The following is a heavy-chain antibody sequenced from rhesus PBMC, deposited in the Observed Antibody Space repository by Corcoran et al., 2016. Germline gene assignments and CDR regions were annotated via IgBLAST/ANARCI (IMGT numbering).Heavy chain of an antibody. D-gene: IGHD1-20*01. CDR3: ARGYSWNNVGWYFDL. CDR1: GGSFSSYW. CDR2: INGNSGST. J-gene: IGHJ2*01. Sequence: QVQLQESGPGLVKPSETLSLTCAVSGGSFSSYWWSWIRQPPGEGLEWIGEINGNSGSTNYNPSLKSLVTVSKDASKNQFSRNLSAATAADTAVYYCARGYSWNNVGWYFDLWGPGTPITISS. V-gene: IGHV4-80*01.